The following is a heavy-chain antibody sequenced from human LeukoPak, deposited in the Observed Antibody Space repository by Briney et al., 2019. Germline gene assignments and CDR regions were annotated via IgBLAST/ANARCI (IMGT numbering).Heavy chain of an antibody. CDR2: INPNSGTT. J-gene: IGHJ4*02. CDR1: EYTFTAYY. D-gene: IGHD3-16*01. Sequence: ASVTVSCTGSEYTFTAYYMHWVRQAPGHGREWMGWINPNSGTTNYAQKFQGRVTVTSDTSIRTANMELSRLESDDTAVYYCARDLMTTPTWDFDYGGQGTLVTV. V-gene: IGHV1-2*02. CDR3: ARDLMTTPTWDFDY.